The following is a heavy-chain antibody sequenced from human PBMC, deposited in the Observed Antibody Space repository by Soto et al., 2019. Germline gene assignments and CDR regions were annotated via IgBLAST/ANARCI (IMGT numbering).Heavy chain of an antibody. CDR2: VLYDGNNK. V-gene: IGHV3-30-3*01. D-gene: IGHD1-26*01. CDR1: GFSFSSNA. J-gene: IGHJ4*02. CDR3: ARLTGWGG. Sequence: QVQLVESGGGVVQPERSLRLSCAASGFSFSSNAMHWVRQAPGKGLEWVAVVLYDGNNKYYADSVKGRFTISRDNSKNTLYLKMNSLRDEDTAVYYCARLTGWGGWGQGTLVTVSS.